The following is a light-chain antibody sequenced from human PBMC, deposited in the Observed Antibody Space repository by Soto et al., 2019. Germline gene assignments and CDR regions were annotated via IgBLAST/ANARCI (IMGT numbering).Light chain of an antibody. CDR3: ISYTGSSTYV. CDR2: DVS. J-gene: IGLJ1*01. V-gene: IGLV2-14*01. Sequence: QSVLTQPASVSGSPGQSITISCTGTSSDVGGYNYVSWYQQHPGKAPKLVIYDVSNRPSGISNRFSGSKSGNTASLTISGLQAEDEADYYCISYTGSSTYVFGTGTKVTVL. CDR1: SSDVGGYNY.